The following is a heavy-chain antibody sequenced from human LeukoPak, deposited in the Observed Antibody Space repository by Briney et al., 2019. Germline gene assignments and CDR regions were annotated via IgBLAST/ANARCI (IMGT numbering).Heavy chain of an antibody. D-gene: IGHD4-17*01. CDR3: AKASPYGDYPYYYYMDV. CDR2: ISWNSGSI. CDR1: GFTFDDYA. V-gene: IGHV3-9*01. Sequence: GRSLRLSCAASGFTFDDYAMHWVRQAPGKGLEWVSGISWNSGSIGYADSVKGRFTISRDNAKNSLYLQMNSLRAEDTALYYCAKASPYGDYPYYYYMDVWGKGTTVTISS. J-gene: IGHJ6*03.